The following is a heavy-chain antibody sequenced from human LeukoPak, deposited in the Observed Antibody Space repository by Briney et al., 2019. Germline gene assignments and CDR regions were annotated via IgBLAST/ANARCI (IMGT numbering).Heavy chain of an antibody. Sequence: GGSLRLSCAPSGFTFSSYVMSWVRQAPGKGLEWVSAISGSGGTTYYADSVKGRFTISRDNSKNTLYLQMNSLRAEDTAVYYCAKNWNPQKLIDYWGQGTLVTVSS. CDR3: AKNWNPQKLIDY. V-gene: IGHV3-23*01. D-gene: IGHD1-1*01. CDR1: GFTFSSYV. CDR2: ISGSGGTT. J-gene: IGHJ4*02.